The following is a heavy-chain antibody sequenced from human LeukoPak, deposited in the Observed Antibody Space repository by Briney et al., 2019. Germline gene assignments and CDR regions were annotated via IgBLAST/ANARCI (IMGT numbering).Heavy chain of an antibody. CDR2: IYTSGST. Sequence: PSETLSLTCTVSGGSISSGSYYWSWIRQPAGKGLEWIGRIYTSGSTNYNPSLKSRVTISIGTSKNQFSLKLSSVTAADTAVYYCARVDCSSTSCYWGFDAFDIWGQGTMVTVSS. V-gene: IGHV4-61*02. CDR1: GGSISSGSYY. J-gene: IGHJ3*02. CDR3: ARVDCSSTSCYWGFDAFDI. D-gene: IGHD2-2*01.